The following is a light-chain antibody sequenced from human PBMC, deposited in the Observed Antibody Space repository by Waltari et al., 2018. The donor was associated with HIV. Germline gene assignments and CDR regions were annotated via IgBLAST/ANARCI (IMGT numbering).Light chain of an antibody. CDR2: STN. Sequence: QTVVTQEPSFTVSPGGTCTPTCGLTSGSVSHVYYPSWYQRTPGQAPRTLIYSTNTRSSGVPDRFSGSILGNKAALTITGAQADDESDYYCVLYMGSGDWVFGGGTKLTVL. V-gene: IGLV8-61*01. CDR1: SGSVSHVYY. J-gene: IGLJ3*02. CDR3: VLYMGSGDWV.